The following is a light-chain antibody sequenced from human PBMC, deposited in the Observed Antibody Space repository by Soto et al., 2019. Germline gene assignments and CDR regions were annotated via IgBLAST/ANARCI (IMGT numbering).Light chain of an antibody. CDR3: QSYDSSNRGV. Sequence: NFMLTQPHSVSESPGKTVTISCTRSSGSIASNYVQWYQQRPGSAPTTVIYEDNKRPSGVPDRFSGSIDSSSNSASLPISGLKTEDEDDYYCQSYDSSNRGVFGGGTKLTVL. CDR1: SGSIASNY. CDR2: EDN. J-gene: IGLJ2*01. V-gene: IGLV6-57*03.